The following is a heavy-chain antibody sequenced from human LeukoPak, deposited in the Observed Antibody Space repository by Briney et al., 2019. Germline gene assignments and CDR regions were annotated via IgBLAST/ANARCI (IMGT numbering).Heavy chain of an antibody. CDR2: IYTSGST. Sequence: SETLSLTCTVSGGSISSYYWSWIRQPAGKGLEWIGRIYTSGSTNYNPSLKSRVTMSVDTSKNQFSLKLSSVTAADTAVYYCARDNPSQYYDFWSGYYAPNWFDPWGQGTLVTVSS. J-gene: IGHJ5*02. CDR3: ARDNPSQYYDFWSGYYAPNWFDP. V-gene: IGHV4-4*07. CDR1: GGSISSYY. D-gene: IGHD3-3*01.